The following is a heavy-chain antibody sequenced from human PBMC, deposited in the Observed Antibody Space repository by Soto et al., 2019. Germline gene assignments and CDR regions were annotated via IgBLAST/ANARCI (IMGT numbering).Heavy chain of an antibody. CDR3: TTRPSYYYDSSGYFQFGDY. D-gene: IGHD3-22*01. CDR2: IKSKTDGGTT. CDR1: GFTFSNAW. J-gene: IGHJ4*02. Sequence: EVQLVESGGGLVKPGGSLRLSCAASGFTFSNAWMSWVRQAPGKGLEWVGRIKSKTDGGTTDYAAPVKGRFTISRDDSKNTLYLQMNSLKTEDTAVYYCTTRPSYYYDSSGYFQFGDYWGQGTLVTVSS. V-gene: IGHV3-15*01.